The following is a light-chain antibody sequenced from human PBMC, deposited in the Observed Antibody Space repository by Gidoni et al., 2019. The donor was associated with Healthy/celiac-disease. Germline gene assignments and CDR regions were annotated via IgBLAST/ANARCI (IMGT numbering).Light chain of an antibody. J-gene: IGKJ2*01. V-gene: IGKV3-15*01. CDR1: QSVSGN. CDR3: QQYNNWPPYT. Sequence: EIVMTQSPATLSVSPGERATLSCRASQSVSGNLAWYQQKPGQAPRLLIYGASTRATGIPARFSGSGSGTEFTRTISSLQSEDCAVYYCQQYNNWPPYTFGQGTKLEIK. CDR2: GAS.